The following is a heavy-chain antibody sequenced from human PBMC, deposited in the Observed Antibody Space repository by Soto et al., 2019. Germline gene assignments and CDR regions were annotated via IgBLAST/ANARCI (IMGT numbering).Heavy chain of an antibody. CDR1: GGSISSGDYY. V-gene: IGHV4-30-4*01. D-gene: IGHD3-10*01. J-gene: IGHJ5*02. Sequence: SETLSLTCTVSGGSISSGDYYWSWIRQPPGKGLEWIGYIYYSGSTYYNPSLKSRVTISVDRSKNQFPLKLSSVTAADTAVYYCARDYMVRGVMRWFDPWGQGTLVTVSS. CDR2: IYYSGST. CDR3: ARDYMVRGVMRWFDP.